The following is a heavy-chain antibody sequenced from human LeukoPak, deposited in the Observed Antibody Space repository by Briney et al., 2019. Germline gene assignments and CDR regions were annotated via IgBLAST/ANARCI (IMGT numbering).Heavy chain of an antibody. CDR2: TIPSFGLA. J-gene: IGHJ4*02. V-gene: IGHV1-69*01. CDR1: GGTLNKYS. D-gene: IGHD2-15*01. Sequence: SVKVSCKASGGTLNKYSISWVRQAPGQGFEWMGGTIPSFGLANYAQKFKGRVTITADESTSTIYMELSSLRSEDTAVYYCARVREATLFDYWGQGTLVIVSS. CDR3: ARVREATLFDY.